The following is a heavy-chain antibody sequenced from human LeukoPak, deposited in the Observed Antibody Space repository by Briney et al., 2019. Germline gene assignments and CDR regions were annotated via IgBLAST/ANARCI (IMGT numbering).Heavy chain of an antibody. V-gene: IGHV3-48*03. CDR2: ISSGASTM. CDR3: ALLAVASDFDY. Sequence: GGSLRLSCAASGFMFRSFEMYWVRQAPGKGPEWVAYISSGASTMYYADSVKGRFTISRDDAKNSLFLQMNSLRAEDTAIYYCALLAVASDFDYWGQGTLVTVSS. D-gene: IGHD6-19*01. J-gene: IGHJ4*02. CDR1: GFMFRSFE.